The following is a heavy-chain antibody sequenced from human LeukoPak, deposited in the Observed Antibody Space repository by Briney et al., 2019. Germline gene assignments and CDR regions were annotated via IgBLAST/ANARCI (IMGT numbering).Heavy chain of an antibody. V-gene: IGHV1-69*05. CDR1: GGTFSSYA. CDR3: ARAPNGPTGYFDWLFTFDY. D-gene: IGHD3-9*01. Sequence: GASVKVSCKASGGTFSSYAISWVRQAPGQGLEWMGGIIPIFGTANYAQKLQGRVTMTTDTSTSTAYMELRSLRSDDTAVYYCARAPNGPTGYFDWLFTFDYWGQGTLVTVSS. J-gene: IGHJ4*02. CDR2: IIPIFGTA.